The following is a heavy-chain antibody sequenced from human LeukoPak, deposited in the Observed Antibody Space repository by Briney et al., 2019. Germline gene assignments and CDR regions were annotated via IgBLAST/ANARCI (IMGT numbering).Heavy chain of an antibody. V-gene: IGHV1-69*05. CDR3: ARLGSSSRRGYYYYMDV. Sequence: SVKVSCKASGGTFSSYAISWVRQAPGQGLEWMGGIIPIFGTANYAQKFQGRVTITTDESTSTAYMELSSLRSEDTAVYYCARLGSSSRRGYYYYMDVWGKGTTVTVSS. CDR2: IIPIFGTA. D-gene: IGHD2-2*01. J-gene: IGHJ6*03. CDR1: GGTFSSYA.